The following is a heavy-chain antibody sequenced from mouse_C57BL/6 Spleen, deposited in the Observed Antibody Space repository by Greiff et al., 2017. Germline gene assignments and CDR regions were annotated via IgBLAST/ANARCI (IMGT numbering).Heavy chain of an antibody. CDR3: ARHWDYYAMDY. CDR2: ISNGGGST. V-gene: IGHV5-12*01. J-gene: IGHJ4*01. CDR1: GFTFSDYY. Sequence: EVMLVESGGGLVQPGGSLKLSCAASGFTFSDYYMYWVRQTPEKRLEWVAYISNGGGSTYYPDTVKGRFTISRDNAKNTLYLQMSRLKSKDTAMYYCARHWDYYAMDYWGQGTSVTVSS.